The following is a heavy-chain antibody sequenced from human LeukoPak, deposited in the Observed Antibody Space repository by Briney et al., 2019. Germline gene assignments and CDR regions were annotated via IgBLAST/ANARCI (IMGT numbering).Heavy chain of an antibody. J-gene: IGHJ5*02. Sequence: GRSLRLSCAASGFTFSSYAMHWVRQAPGKGLEGVAVISYDGSNKHYADSVKGRFTISRDNSKNTLYLQMNSLRAEDTAVYYCARGAFYNRNDGWFEPWGQGTLVTVSS. CDR3: ARGAFYNRNDGWFEP. CDR1: GFTFSSYA. D-gene: IGHD1-20*01. CDR2: ISYDGSNK. V-gene: IGHV3-30-3*01.